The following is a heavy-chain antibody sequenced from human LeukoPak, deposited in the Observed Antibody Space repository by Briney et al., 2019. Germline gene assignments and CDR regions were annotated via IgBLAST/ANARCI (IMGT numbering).Heavy chain of an antibody. CDR1: GFTFSSYA. Sequence: GRSLRLSCAASGFTFSSYAMHWVRQAPGKGLEWVAVISYDGSNKYYADSVKGRFTISRDNSKNTLYLQVNSLRAEDTAVYYCARDQFRIGAFDIWGQGTMVTVSS. V-gene: IGHV3-30-3*01. J-gene: IGHJ3*02. CDR2: ISYDGSNK. CDR3: ARDQFRIGAFDI. D-gene: IGHD2-15*01.